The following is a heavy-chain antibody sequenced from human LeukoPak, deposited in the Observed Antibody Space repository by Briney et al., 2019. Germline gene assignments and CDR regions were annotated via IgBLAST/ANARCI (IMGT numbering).Heavy chain of an antibody. D-gene: IGHD1-26*01. CDR1: GYTFTGYY. CDR2: INPNSGGT. Sequence: ASVKVSCKASGYTFTGYYMHWVRQAPGQELEWMGWINPNSGGTNYAQKFQGRVTMTRDTSISTAYMELSRLRSDDTAVYYCARDLGATSGSDAFDIWGQGTMVTVSS. V-gene: IGHV1-2*02. CDR3: ARDLGATSGSDAFDI. J-gene: IGHJ3*02.